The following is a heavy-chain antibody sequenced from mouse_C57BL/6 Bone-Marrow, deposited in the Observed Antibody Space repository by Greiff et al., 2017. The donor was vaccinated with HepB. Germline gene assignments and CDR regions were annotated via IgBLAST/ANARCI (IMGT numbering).Heavy chain of an antibody. Sequence: VQLQQSGAELARPGASVKLSCKASGYTFTSYGISWVKQRTGQGLEWIGEIYPRSGNTYYNEKFKGKATLTADKSSSTAYMELRSLTSEDSAVYFCARRRITTVVEDYFDYWGQGTTLTVSS. J-gene: IGHJ2*01. CDR2: IYPRSGNT. CDR3: ARRRITTVVEDYFDY. V-gene: IGHV1-81*01. CDR1: GYTFTSYG. D-gene: IGHD1-1*01.